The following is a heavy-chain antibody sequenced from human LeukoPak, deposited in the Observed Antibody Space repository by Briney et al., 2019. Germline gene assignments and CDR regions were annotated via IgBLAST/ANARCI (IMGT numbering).Heavy chain of an antibody. CDR1: GFTFSSYG. D-gene: IGHD3-3*01. V-gene: IGHV3-74*01. Sequence: GGSLRLSCAASGFTFSSYGMHWVRQAPGKGLEWVSRINSDGSSTTYADSVKGRSSISRDNAKNTLYLHMSSLRAEDTGVYYCARAVRAHPPADFWGQGTLVTVSS. CDR3: ARAVRAHPPADF. CDR2: INSDGSST. J-gene: IGHJ4*02.